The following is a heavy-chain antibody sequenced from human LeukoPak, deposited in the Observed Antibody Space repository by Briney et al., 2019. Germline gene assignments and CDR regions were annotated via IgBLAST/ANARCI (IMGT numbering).Heavy chain of an antibody. CDR1: GGSISSYY. Sequence: SETLSLTCTVSGGSISSYYWSWIRQPPGKGLEWIGYIYYSGSTNYNPSLKSRVTISVDTSKNQFSLKLSSVTAADTVVYYCARAAPHRQVWFDPWGQGTLVTVSS. CDR3: ARAAPHRQVWFDP. V-gene: IGHV4-59*01. CDR2: IYYSGST. J-gene: IGHJ5*02.